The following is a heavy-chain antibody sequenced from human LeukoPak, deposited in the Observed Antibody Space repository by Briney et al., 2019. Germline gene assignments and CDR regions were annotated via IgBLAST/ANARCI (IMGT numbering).Heavy chain of an antibody. CDR3: ARDGGYCSGGSCYSSPVPYYYYGMDV. CDR1: GYTFTGYY. J-gene: IGHJ6*02. V-gene: IGHV1-2*02. D-gene: IGHD2-15*01. Sequence: ASVTVSCKASGYTFTGYYMHWVRQPPGQGLEWMGWINPNSGGTNYAQKFQGRVTMTRDTSINTAYMELSRLRSDDTAVYYCARDGGYCSGGSCYSSPVPYYYYGMDVWGQGTTVTVSS. CDR2: INPNSGGT.